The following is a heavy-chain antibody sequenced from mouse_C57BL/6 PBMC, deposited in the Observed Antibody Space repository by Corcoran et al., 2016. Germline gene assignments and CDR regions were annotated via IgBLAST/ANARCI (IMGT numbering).Heavy chain of an antibody. D-gene: IGHD1-1*01. V-gene: IGHV1-19*01. Sequence: EVQLQQSGPVLVKPGASVKMSCKASGYTFTDYYMNWVKQSHGKSLEWIGVINPYNGGTSYNQKFKGKATLTVDKSSSTAYMELNSLTSEDSAVYYCARWDTTVVGPFAYWGQGTLVTVSA. CDR3: ARWDTTVVGPFAY. CDR1: GYTFTDYY. CDR2: INPYNGGT. J-gene: IGHJ3*01.